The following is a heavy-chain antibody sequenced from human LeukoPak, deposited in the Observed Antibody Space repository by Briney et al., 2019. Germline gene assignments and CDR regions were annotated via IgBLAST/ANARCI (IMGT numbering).Heavy chain of an antibody. J-gene: IGHJ4*02. CDR3: ARAIQLWHAFDY. V-gene: IGHV3-48*03. D-gene: IGHD5-18*01. Sequence: PGGSLRLSCAASGFTFSNYEMNWVRQAPGKGLEWVSYISSSGSTTYYADSVKGRFTISRDNAKNSLYLQMNSLRAEDTAVYYCARAIQLWHAFDYWGQGTLGTVSS. CDR2: ISSSGSTT. CDR1: GFTFSNYE.